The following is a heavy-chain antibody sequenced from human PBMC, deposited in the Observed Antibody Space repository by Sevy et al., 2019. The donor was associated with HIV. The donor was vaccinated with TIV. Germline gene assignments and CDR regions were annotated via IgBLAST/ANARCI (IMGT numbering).Heavy chain of an antibody. CDR1: GFTFRNAW. V-gene: IGHV3-48*02. Sequence: GESLKISCTASGFTFRNAWMTWVRQAPGKGLEWVSYISSSGNTIYYADSVRGRFTISRDNAKNSLYLQMNSLRDEDTAVYYCARDRSSSWYVRYFFDYWGQGTLVTVSS. CDR2: ISSSGNTI. CDR3: ARDRSSSWYVRYFFDY. D-gene: IGHD6-13*01. J-gene: IGHJ4*02.